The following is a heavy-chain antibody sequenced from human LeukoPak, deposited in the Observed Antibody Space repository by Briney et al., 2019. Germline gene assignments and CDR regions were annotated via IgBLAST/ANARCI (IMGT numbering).Heavy chain of an antibody. D-gene: IGHD6-13*01. CDR1: GFTFSSYA. CDR2: ISYDGSNK. J-gene: IGHJ4*02. V-gene: IGHV3-30*04. CDR3: ARERYSSSWSTFFDY. Sequence: GRSLRLSCAASGFTFSSYAMHWVRQAPGRGLEWVAVISYDGSNKYYADSVKGRFTISRDNSKNTLYLQMNSLRAEDTAVYYCARERYSSSWSTFFDYWGQGTLVTVSS.